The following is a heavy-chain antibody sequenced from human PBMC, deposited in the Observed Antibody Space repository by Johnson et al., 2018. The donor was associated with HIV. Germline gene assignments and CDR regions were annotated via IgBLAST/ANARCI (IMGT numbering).Heavy chain of an antibody. CDR1: GFTFSSYA. V-gene: IGHV3-23*04. CDR2: ISGTGGTT. CDR3: ARHSTSSTMGAFDI. J-gene: IGHJ3*02. D-gene: IGHD6-6*01. Sequence: VQLVESGGGLVQPGGSLRFSCAVSGFTFSSYAMSWVRQAPGKGLEWVSAISGTGGTTYYADSVRGRFSISRDNSKNTLYLQMNSLRAEDTAVYYCARHSTSSTMGAFDIWGQGTMVTVSS.